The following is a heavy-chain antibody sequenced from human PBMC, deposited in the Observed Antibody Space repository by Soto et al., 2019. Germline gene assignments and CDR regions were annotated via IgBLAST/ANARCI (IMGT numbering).Heavy chain of an antibody. D-gene: IGHD5-18*01. CDR3: VTGNPTAMVEFYYYGMDV. V-gene: IGHV1-24*01. CDR2: FDPEDGET. J-gene: IGHJ6*02. CDR1: GYTLTELS. Sequence: GASVKVSCKVSGYTLTELSMHWVRQAPGEGLEWMGGFDPEDGETIYAQKFQGRVTMTEDTSTDTAYMELSSLRSEDTAVYYCVTGNPTAMVEFYYYGMDVWGQGTTVTVSS.